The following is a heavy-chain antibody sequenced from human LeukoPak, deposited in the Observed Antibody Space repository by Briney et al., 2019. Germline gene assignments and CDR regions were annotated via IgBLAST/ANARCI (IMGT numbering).Heavy chain of an antibody. CDR1: AGSINNYY. CDR2: INHSGST. V-gene: IGHV4-34*01. CDR3: ASRSPLYTSARGVY. J-gene: IGHJ4*02. D-gene: IGHD6-19*01. Sequence: SETLSLTCTVSAGSINNYYWSWIRQPPGKGLEWIGEINHSGSTIYNPSLKSRVTISVDTSKNQFSLKLSSVTAADTAVYYCASRSPLYTSARGVYWGQGTLVTVSS.